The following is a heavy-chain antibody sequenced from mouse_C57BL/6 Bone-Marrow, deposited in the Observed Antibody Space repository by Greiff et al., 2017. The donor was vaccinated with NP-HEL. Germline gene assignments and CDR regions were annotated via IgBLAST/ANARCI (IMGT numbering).Heavy chain of an antibody. CDR1: GYTFTSYW. CDR3: ARGVTTRDYYFDY. Sequence: VQLQQPGAELVRPGSSVKLSCKASGYTFTSYWMHWVKQRPIQGLEWIGNIDPSDSETHYNQKFKDKATLTVDKSSSTAYMQLSSLTSEDSAVYYCARGVTTRDYYFDYWGQGTTLTVSS. J-gene: IGHJ2*01. V-gene: IGHV1-52*01. D-gene: IGHD2-12*01. CDR2: IDPSDSET.